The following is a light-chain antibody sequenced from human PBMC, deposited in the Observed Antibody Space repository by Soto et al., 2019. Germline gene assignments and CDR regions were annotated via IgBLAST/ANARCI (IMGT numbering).Light chain of an antibody. J-gene: IGKJ1*01. CDR2: GAS. CDR3: QKDRYLRWT. Sequence: HACGDSQRVSSNYLAWYQKKPGQAXRXXXYGASSRQTGIHERLSGSGSGKDFNLNIKRMEPQDFAVYDCQKDRYLRWTFG. CDR1: QRVSSNY. V-gene: IGKV3-20*01.